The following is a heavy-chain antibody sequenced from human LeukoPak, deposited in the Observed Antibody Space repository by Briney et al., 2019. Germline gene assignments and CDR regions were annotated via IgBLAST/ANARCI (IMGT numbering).Heavy chain of an antibody. Sequence: SETLSLTCTVSGASVSNYYWSWIRQPPGKGLEWIGYFSYSGSTNYNPSLKSRVTISVDTSKNQFSLKPSSVTAADTAVYYCARGPLDSGYTYFDYWGQGTLVSVAS. J-gene: IGHJ4*02. CDR2: FSYSGST. CDR1: GASVSNYY. V-gene: IGHV4-59*02. D-gene: IGHD5-12*01. CDR3: ARGPLDSGYTYFDY.